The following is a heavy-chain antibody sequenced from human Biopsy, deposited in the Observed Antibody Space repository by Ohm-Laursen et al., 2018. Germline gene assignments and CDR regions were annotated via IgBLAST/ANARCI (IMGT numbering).Heavy chain of an antibody. CDR2: ITWNSGFT. J-gene: IGHJ4*02. D-gene: IGHD6-13*01. CDR1: GFTFDDFA. CDR3: VKDTRYLAAGSSGYDY. V-gene: IGHV3-9*01. Sequence: RSLRLSCTACGFTFDDFAMHWVRQVPGKGLERVSGITWNSGFTGYADSVKGRFIISRDNAKNTLFLQMNSLRAEDTAHYYCVKDTRYLAAGSSGYDYWGQGALVTVSS.